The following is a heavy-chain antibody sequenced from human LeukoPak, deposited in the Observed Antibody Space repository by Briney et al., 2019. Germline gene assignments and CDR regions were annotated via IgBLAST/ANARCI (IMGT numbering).Heavy chain of an antibody. D-gene: IGHD3-10*01. CDR3: ARVGSGSYYLYFDY. CDR1: GFTVSSNY. V-gene: IGHV3-53*01. CDR2: IYSGGST. Sequence: GGSLRLSCAASGFTVSSNYMSWVRQAPGKGLEWVSVIYSGGSTYYADSVKGQFTISRDNSKNTLYLQMNSLRAEDTAVYYCARVGSGSYYLYFDYWGQGTLVTVSS. J-gene: IGHJ4*02.